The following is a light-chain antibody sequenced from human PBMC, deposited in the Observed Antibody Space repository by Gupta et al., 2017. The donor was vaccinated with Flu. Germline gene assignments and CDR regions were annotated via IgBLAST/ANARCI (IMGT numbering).Light chain of an antibody. CDR2: KAS. CDR1: LSISNW. V-gene: IGKV1-5*03. Sequence: DIQMTQSPSTLSASVGDKVTITCRASLSISNWFAWYQQKPGKAPKILINKASRRESGVPSRFSGSGSGTEFTLTISSRQPDDFANYYCQHEDNLSITFGRGTEVDIK. CDR3: QHEDNLSIT. J-gene: IGKJ4*01.